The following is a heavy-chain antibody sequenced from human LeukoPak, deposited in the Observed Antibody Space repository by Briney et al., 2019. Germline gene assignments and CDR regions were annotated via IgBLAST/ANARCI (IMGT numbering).Heavy chain of an antibody. CDR1: GGSISSGGYY. J-gene: IGHJ4*02. CDR3: ARDAGYSSGWYVDY. CDR2: IYYSGST. V-gene: IGHV4-31*03. Sequence: PSETLSLTCTVSGGSISSGGYYWSWIRPHPGKGLEWIGYIYYSGSTYYNPSLKSRVTISVDTSKNQFSLKLSSVTAADTAVYYCARDAGYSSGWYVDYWGQGTLVTVSS. D-gene: IGHD6-19*01.